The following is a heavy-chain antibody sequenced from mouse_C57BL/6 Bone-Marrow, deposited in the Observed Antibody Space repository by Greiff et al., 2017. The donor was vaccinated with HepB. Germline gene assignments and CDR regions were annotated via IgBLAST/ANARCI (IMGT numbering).Heavy chain of an antibody. D-gene: IGHD1-1*01. CDR1: GYTFTDYY. CDR2: IYPGSGNT. Sequence: QVQLKQSGAELVRPGASVKLSCKASGYTFTDYYINWVKQRPGQGLEWIARIYPGSGNTYYNEKFKGKATLTAEKSSSTAYMQLSSLTSEDSAVYFCARRPYYGSSYYFDYWGQGTTLTVSS. V-gene: IGHV1-76*01. J-gene: IGHJ2*01. CDR3: ARRPYYGSSYYFDY.